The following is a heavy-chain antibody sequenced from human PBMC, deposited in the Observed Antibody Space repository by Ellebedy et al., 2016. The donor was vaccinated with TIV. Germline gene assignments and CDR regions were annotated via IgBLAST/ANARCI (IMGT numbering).Heavy chain of an antibody. Sequence: GESLKISXAASGFTFSSSSMNWVRQAPGKGLEWVSAISSTSAYIYYADSVKGRFTISRDNAKNSLYLQMNSLRDEDTAVYYCATTTPYGTTWFGSIDYWGQGTLVTVSS. CDR3: ATTTPYGTTWFGSIDY. D-gene: IGHD3-10*01. CDR2: ISSTSAYI. CDR1: GFTFSSSS. V-gene: IGHV3-21*01. J-gene: IGHJ4*02.